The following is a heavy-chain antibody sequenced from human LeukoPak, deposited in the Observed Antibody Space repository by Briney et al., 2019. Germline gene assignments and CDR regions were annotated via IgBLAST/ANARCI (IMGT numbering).Heavy chain of an antibody. CDR1: GFTFSSYA. D-gene: IGHD3-22*01. Sequence: GGSLRLSCAASGFTFSSYAMSWVRQAPGKGLEWVSAISGSGGSTYYADSVKGRFTISRDNSKNTLYLQMNSLRAEDTAVYYCAKDTYYDSSGYYKGVFDYWGQGTPVTVSS. V-gene: IGHV3-23*01. CDR3: AKDTYYDSSGYYKGVFDY. J-gene: IGHJ4*02. CDR2: ISGSGGST.